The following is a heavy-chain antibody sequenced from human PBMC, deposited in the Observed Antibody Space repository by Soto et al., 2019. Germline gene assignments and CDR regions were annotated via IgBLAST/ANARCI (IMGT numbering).Heavy chain of an antibody. V-gene: IGHV3-30*18. J-gene: IGHJ4*02. CDR2: ISYDGSNK. CDR3: ANIGGPWDIVVVVAATS. D-gene: IGHD2-15*01. Sequence: QVKLVESGGGVVQPGRSLRLSCAASGFTFSSYGMHWVRQAPGKGLEWVAVISYDGSNKYYADSVKGRFTISRDNSKNXXYLQMNSLRAEDTAVYYCANIGGPWDIVVVVAATSWGQGTLVTVSS. CDR1: GFTFSSYG.